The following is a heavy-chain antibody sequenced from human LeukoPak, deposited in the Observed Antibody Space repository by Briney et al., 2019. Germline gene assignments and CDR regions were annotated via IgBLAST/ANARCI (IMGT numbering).Heavy chain of an antibody. CDR3: AKGPDSSGYYSLDY. Sequence: GGSLRLSCAASRFTFSNYDMHWVRQAPGKGLEWVAIISYDGSNNYYADSVKGRFTISRDNSKNTLFLQMNSLRAEDTAVYYCAKGPDSSGYYSLDYWGRGTLVTVSS. V-gene: IGHV3-30*18. CDR2: ISYDGSNN. D-gene: IGHD3-22*01. CDR1: RFTFSNYD. J-gene: IGHJ4*02.